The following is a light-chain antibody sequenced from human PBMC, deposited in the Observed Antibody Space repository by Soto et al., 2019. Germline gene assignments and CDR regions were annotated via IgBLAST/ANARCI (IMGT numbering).Light chain of an antibody. J-gene: IGKJ4*02. CDR3: QQRGGWPLT. Sequence: EIVLTQSPATLSLSPGERAALSCRASQGVGRFLAWYQQKPGQAPRLLIYDASNRATGIPARFSGSGSGTDVTLASNNLEPEDFEVYYCQQRGGWPLTFGGGTKVEIK. CDR2: DAS. CDR1: QGVGRF. V-gene: IGKV3-11*01.